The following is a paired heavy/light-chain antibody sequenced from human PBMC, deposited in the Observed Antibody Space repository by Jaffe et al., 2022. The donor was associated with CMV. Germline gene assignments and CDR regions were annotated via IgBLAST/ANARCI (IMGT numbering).Light chain of an antibody. CDR1: QSVSSSY. J-gene: IGKJ4*01. CDR2: DAS. CDR3: QQYGSSPLT. Sequence: EIVLTQSPATLSLSPGERATLSCGASQSVSSSYLAWYQQKPGLAPRLLIYDASSRATGIPDRFSGSGSGTDFTLTISRLEPEDFAVYYCQQYGSSPLTFGGGTKVEIK. V-gene: IGKV3D-20*01.
Heavy chain of an antibody. V-gene: IGHV4-39*01. CDR3: ARQPTIRGDLAARSGGDFDY. J-gene: IGHJ4*02. Sequence: QLQLQESGPGLVKPSETLSLTCTVSGGSISSSSYYWGWIRQPPGKGLEWIGSIYYSGSTYYNPSLKSRVTISVDTSKNQFSLKLSSVTAADTAVYYCARQPTIRGDLAARSGGDFDYWGQGTLVTVSS. CDR2: IYYSGST. D-gene: IGHD6-6*01. CDR1: GGSISSSSYY.